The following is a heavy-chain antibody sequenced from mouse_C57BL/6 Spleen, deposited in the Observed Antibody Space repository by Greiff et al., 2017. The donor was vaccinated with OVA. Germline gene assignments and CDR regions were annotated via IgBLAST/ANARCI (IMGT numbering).Heavy chain of an antibody. J-gene: IGHJ4*01. D-gene: IGHD2-2*01. V-gene: IGHV1-82*01. CDR1: GYAFSSSW. Sequence: VQLQQSGPELVKPGASVKISRKASGYAFSSSWMNWVKQRPGKGLEWIGRIYPGDGDTNYNGKFKGKATLTADKSSSTAYMQLSSLTSEDSAVYFCARDGGYDPYYAMDYWGQGTSVTVSS. CDR2: IYPGDGDT. CDR3: ARDGGYDPYYAMDY.